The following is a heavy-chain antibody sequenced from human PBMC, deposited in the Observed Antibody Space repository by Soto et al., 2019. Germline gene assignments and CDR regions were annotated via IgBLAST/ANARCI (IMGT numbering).Heavy chain of an antibody. Sequence: ASVKLSCKASGYTFTSNAISWVRQAPGQGLEWMGWISAYNGNTNYAQKLQGRVTMTTDTSTSTAYMELRSLRSDDTAVYYCARDVYGDYVGYYYYGMDVWGQGTTVTVSS. D-gene: IGHD4-17*01. CDR1: GYTFTSNA. V-gene: IGHV1-18*01. CDR2: ISAYNGNT. J-gene: IGHJ6*02. CDR3: ARDVYGDYVGYYYYGMDV.